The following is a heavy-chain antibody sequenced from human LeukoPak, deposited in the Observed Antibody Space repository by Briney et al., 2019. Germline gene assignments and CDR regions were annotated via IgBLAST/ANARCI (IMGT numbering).Heavy chain of an antibody. J-gene: IGHJ4*02. CDR1: GFSFSIYW. CDR2: IYYSGST. Sequence: GSLRLSCAASGFSFSIYWMSWIRQPPGKGLEWIGSIYYSGSTYYNPSLKSRVTISVDTSKNQFSLELSSVTAADTAVYYCARHDPVVAATPGTIDYWGQGTLVTVSS. D-gene: IGHD2-15*01. V-gene: IGHV4-39*01. CDR3: ARHDPVVAATPGTIDY.